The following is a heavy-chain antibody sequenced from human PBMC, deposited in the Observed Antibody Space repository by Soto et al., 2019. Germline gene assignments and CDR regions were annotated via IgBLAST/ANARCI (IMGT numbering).Heavy chain of an antibody. Sequence: SETLSLTCTVSGGSVSNGDYYWSWLRQPPGKGLEWIGYIYYSGSTFYNPSLKSRATISIDTSKNQFSLKLRSVTAADTAVYYCARSHITIFGVVIIPRYFDFWGQGTLVTVSS. CDR1: GGSVSNGDYY. V-gene: IGHV4-30-4*02. CDR2: IYYSGST. CDR3: ARSHITIFGVVIIPRYFDF. D-gene: IGHD3-3*01. J-gene: IGHJ4*02.